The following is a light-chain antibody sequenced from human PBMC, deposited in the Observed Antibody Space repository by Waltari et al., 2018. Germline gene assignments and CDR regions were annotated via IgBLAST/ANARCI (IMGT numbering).Light chain of an antibody. CDR2: DTT. CDR3: ALSMGSGIWV. Sequence: QTVVTQEPSLSVSPGGTVTLTCCLSSGSVSAAHYPYWFQQAPGQAPRTLTFDTTTRSSGVPDRFSGSILDNKAALTITGAQAEDECDYYCALSMGSGIWVFGGGTKLTVL. CDR1: SGSVSAAHY. J-gene: IGLJ3*02. V-gene: IGLV8-61*01.